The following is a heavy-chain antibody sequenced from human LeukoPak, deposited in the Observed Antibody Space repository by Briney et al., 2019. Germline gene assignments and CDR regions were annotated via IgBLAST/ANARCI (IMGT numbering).Heavy chain of an antibody. V-gene: IGHV1-69*13. Sequence: SVKVSCTASGGAFSKTAINWVRQAPGQGLEWMGGFIPFYDATNYARRFQGRLTITVDGSASTAYMELTSLTSEDTAIYYCATMQGYSYSVSWGQGTLITVSS. CDR3: ATMQGYSYSVS. CDR1: GGAFSKTA. CDR2: FIPFYDAT. J-gene: IGHJ4*02. D-gene: IGHD5-18*01.